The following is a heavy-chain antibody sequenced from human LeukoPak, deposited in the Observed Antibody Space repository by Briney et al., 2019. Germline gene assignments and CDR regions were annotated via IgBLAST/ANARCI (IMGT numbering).Heavy chain of an antibody. J-gene: IGHJ4*02. CDR3: ARGSTIFGVVI. CDR1: GGSISSYY. Sequence: SETLSLTCTVSGGSISSYYWSWIRQPPGKGLEWIGYIYYSGSTNYNPSLKSRVTISVDTSKDQFSLKLSSVTAADTAVYYCARGSTIFGVVIWGQGTLVTVSS. CDR2: IYYSGST. V-gene: IGHV4-59*01. D-gene: IGHD3-3*01.